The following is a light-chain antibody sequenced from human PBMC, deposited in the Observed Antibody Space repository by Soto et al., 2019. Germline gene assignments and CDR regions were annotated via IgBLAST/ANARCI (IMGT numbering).Light chain of an antibody. Sequence: EIVVTQSPATLSVSPGERATLSCRASQSVSSTLAWYQQKPGQAPRPLIYGASTRATAIPARFSGSGSGTEFTLTISSLQSEDFAVYYCQQYNNWPPWTFGQGTKVDIK. J-gene: IGKJ1*01. CDR2: GAS. V-gene: IGKV3-15*01. CDR1: QSVSST. CDR3: QQYNNWPPWT.